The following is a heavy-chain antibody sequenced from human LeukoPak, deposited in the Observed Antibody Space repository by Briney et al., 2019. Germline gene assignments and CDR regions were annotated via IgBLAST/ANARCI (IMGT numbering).Heavy chain of an antibody. CDR3: ARADPTAMVKNPYYYYYGMDV. CDR2: ISSSSSYI. J-gene: IGHJ6*02. CDR1: GFTFSSYS. Sequence: PGGSLRLSCAASGFTFSSYSMNWVRQAPGKGLEWVSSISSSSSYICYADSVKGRFTISRDNAKNSLYLQMNSLRAEDTAVYYCARADPTAMVKNPYYYYYGMDVWGQGTTVTVSS. V-gene: IGHV3-21*01. D-gene: IGHD5-18*01.